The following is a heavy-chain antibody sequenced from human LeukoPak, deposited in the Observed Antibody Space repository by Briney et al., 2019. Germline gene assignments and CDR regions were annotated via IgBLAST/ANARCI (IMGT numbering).Heavy chain of an antibody. CDR3: ARDHSYGNNWFDP. Sequence: SETLSLTCTVSGGSISSGDYFWRWIRQPPGKGLEWIGYIYYSGSTYYNPSLKSRVTISVDTSKYQFSLKLSSVTAADTAVYYCARDHSYGNNWFDPWGQGTLVTVSS. D-gene: IGHD5-18*01. CDR2: IYYSGST. J-gene: IGHJ5*02. V-gene: IGHV4-30-4*01. CDR1: GGSISSGDYF.